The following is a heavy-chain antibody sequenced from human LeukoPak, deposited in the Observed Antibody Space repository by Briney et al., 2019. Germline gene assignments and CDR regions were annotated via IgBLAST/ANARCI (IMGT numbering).Heavy chain of an antibody. D-gene: IGHD2-15*01. V-gene: IGHV4-39*01. Sequence: SETLSLTCTVSGGSISSSSYYWGWIRQPPGKGLEWIGSIYYSGSTYYNPSLKSRVTISVDTSKNQFSLKLSSVTAADTAVYYCARRMPVASIDWGQGTLVTVSS. CDR2: IYYSGST. CDR1: GGSISSSSYY. J-gene: IGHJ4*02. CDR3: ARRMPVASID.